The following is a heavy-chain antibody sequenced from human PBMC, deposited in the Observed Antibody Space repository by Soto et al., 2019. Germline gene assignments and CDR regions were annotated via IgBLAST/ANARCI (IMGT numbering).Heavy chain of an antibody. CDR3: TYNTSSHGN. CDR1: GFTFSGYW. D-gene: IGHD6-13*01. V-gene: IGHV3-7*01. J-gene: IGHJ4*02. Sequence: EVQLVESGGGLVQPGGSLRLSCAASGFTFSGYWMNWVRQAPGKGLEWVANIKQDGSEKHYVESVKGRFTISRDNAKNSLYLQMKSLRAEDTAVYYCTYNTSSHGNWGPGTLVTVSS. CDR2: IKQDGSEK.